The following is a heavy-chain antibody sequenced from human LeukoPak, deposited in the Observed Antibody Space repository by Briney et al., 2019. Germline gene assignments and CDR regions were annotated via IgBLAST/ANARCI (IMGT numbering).Heavy chain of an antibody. J-gene: IGHJ4*02. CDR2: ISSDGSIT. CDR3: ARDRGPRTGSMVREAYDN. V-gene: IGHV3-74*01. D-gene: IGHD3-10*01. CDR1: GFTFSNYW. Sequence: PGGSLRLSCAASGFTFSNYWIHWVRQAPGKGLVWVSRISSDGSITNYADSVKGRFTISRDNAKYTLYLQMNSLRAEDTAVYYCARDRGPRTGSMVREAYDNWGQGTLVTVSS.